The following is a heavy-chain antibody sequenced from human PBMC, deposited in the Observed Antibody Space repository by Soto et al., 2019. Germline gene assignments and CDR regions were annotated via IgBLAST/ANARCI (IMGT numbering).Heavy chain of an antibody. Sequence: QVQLVQSGADVKKPGASVKVSCKASGYTFTSHWIHWVRQAPGQGLEWMGIINPSGGYTTYAQKFQRRVTVTRDTSTSTVYMELSSLRSEDTAVYYCARDHSNTISGYSYLWFDPWGQGTLVAVSS. V-gene: IGHV1-46*01. CDR1: GYTFTSHW. CDR3: ARDHSNTISGYSYLWFDP. J-gene: IGHJ5*02. D-gene: IGHD3-22*01. CDR2: INPSGGYT.